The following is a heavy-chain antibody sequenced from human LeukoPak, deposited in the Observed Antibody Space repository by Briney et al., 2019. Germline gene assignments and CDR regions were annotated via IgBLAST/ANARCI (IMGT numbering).Heavy chain of an antibody. CDR1: GFTFNNYA. CDR2: ISYDGSNK. Sequence: GRSLRLSCAVSGFTFNNYAMYWVRQSPGKGLDWVAFISYDGSNKFYSDSVKGRFTISRDTSKSTLSLQLNSLTTEDTAVYYCARVGTSYSDRCGKVEADFFFDFWGQGTLVTVSS. CDR3: ARVGTSYSDRCGKVEADFFFDF. J-gene: IGHJ4*02. V-gene: IGHV3-30-3*01. D-gene: IGHD3-22*01.